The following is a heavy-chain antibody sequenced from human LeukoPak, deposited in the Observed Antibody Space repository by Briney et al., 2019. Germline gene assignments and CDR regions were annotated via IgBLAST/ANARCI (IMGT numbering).Heavy chain of an antibody. Sequence: SETLPLTCAVSSGSMSSYYWSWLRQPPGKGLEWIGYIYYTGVTNYSPSLKRRLTISLDTAMKQFSLNLRSVTAADTAMYYCARGGSGYPLDYWGQGTLVTVSS. D-gene: IGHD3-22*01. CDR2: IYYTGVT. CDR3: ARGGSGYPLDY. V-gene: IGHV4-59*01. CDR1: SGSMSSYY. J-gene: IGHJ4*02.